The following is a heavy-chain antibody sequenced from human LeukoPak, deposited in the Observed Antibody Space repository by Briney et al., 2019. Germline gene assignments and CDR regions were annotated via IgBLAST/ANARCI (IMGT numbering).Heavy chain of an antibody. J-gene: IGHJ4*02. CDR1: GFTFSSYS. CDR2: ISSSSTI. CDR3: ARARGYSYGPDY. Sequence: GGSLRLSCAASGFTFSSYSMNWVRQAPGKGLEWVSYISSSSTIYYADSVKGRFTISRDNAKNSLYLQMNSLRAEDTAVYYCARARGYSYGPDYWGQGTLVIVSS. V-gene: IGHV3-48*01. D-gene: IGHD5-18*01.